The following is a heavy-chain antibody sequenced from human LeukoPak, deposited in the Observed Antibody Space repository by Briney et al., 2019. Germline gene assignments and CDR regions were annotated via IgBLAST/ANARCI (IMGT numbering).Heavy chain of an antibody. CDR1: GGSISRDY. J-gene: IGHJ6*03. D-gene: IGHD3-16*01. CDR3: ARERGNYYYYMDV. Sequence: PSETLSLTCTVSGGSISRDYWSWVRQPAGKGLEWIGRFYTTETINYNPSLKSRVTMSVDTSKNQLSLNLTSVTAADTAVYYCARERGNYYYYMDVWGKGTTVTVSS. V-gene: IGHV4-4*07. CDR2: FYTTETI.